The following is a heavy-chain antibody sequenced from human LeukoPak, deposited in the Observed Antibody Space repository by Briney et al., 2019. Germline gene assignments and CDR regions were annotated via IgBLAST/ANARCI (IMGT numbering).Heavy chain of an antibody. D-gene: IGHD5/OR15-5a*01. CDR3: ANSVYDY. CDR1: GFTFTSYS. Sequence: PGGSLRLSCAASGFTFTSYSMSWVRQAPGKGLEWVSGTSDRGDYTYYADSVKGRFTISRDSSKNTLYLQMNSLRAEDTAVYYCANSVYDYWGQGTLVTVSS. J-gene: IGHJ4*02. V-gene: IGHV3-23*01. CDR2: TSDRGDYT.